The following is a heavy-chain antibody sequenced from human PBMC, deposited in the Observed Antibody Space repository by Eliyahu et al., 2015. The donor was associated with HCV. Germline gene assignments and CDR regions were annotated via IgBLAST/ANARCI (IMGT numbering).Heavy chain of an antibody. V-gene: IGHV4-34*01. D-gene: IGHD3-10*01. CDR2: INHSGST. CDR3: ARARRRGPIWFGELSYYFDY. Sequence: QVQLQQWGAGLLKPSETLSLTCAVYGGSFSGYYWSWIRQPPGKGLEWIGEINHSGSTNYNPSLKSRVTISVDTSKNQFSLKLSSVTAADTAVYYCARARRRGPIWFGELSYYFDYWGQGTLVTVSS. J-gene: IGHJ4*02. CDR1: GGSFSGYY.